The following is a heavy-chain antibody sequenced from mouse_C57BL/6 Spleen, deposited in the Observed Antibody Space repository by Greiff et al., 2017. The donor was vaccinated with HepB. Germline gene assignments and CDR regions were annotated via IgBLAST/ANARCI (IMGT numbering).Heavy chain of an antibody. V-gene: IGHV1-50*01. CDR2: IDPSDSYT. D-gene: IGHD1-1*01. Sequence: VQLQQSGAELVKPGASVKLSCKASGYTFTSYWMQWVKQRPGQGLEWIGEIDPSDSYTNYNQKFKGKATLTVDTSSNTAYMQLSSLTSEDSAVYYCARSSFITTVVAGDYWGQGTTLTVSS. J-gene: IGHJ2*01. CDR3: ARSSFITTVVAGDY. CDR1: GYTFTSYW.